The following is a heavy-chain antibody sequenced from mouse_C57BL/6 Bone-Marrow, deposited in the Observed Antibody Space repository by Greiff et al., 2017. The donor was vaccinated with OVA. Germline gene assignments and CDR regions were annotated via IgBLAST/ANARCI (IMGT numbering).Heavy chain of an antibody. CDR2: IDPSDSYT. CDR3: ASEDYGSIYAY. V-gene: IGHV1-69*01. J-gene: IGHJ3*01. CDR1: GYTFTSYW. Sequence: QVQLQQPGAKLVMPGASVKLSCKASGYTFTSYWMHWVKQRPGQGLEWIGEIDPSDSYTNYNQKFKGKSTLTVDKSSSSAYMQLSSLTSEDYAVYYCASEDYGSIYAYWGQGTLVTVSA. D-gene: IGHD1-1*01.